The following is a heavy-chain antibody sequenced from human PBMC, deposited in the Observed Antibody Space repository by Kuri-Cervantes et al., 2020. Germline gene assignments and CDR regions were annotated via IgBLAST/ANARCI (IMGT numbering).Heavy chain of an antibody. V-gene: IGHV4-59*01. J-gene: IGHJ6*03. CDR2: IYYSGST. CDR1: GGSTGDDY. D-gene: IGHD4-23*01. Sequence: SESLSLTCTLSGGSTGDDYCTCIRQLPGKGLEWIGYIYYSGSTNYNRSLKSRVTISVDTSKNQFSLKLSSVTAADAAVYYCARDQVVTPYYYMDVWGKGTTVTVSS. CDR3: ARDQVVTPYYYMDV.